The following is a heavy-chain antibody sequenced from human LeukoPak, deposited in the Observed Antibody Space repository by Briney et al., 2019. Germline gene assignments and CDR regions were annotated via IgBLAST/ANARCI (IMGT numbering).Heavy chain of an antibody. Sequence: GGSLRLSCAASGFTFSSYSMNWVRQAPGKGLEWLSYISSSIGTTYYADSLKGRFTISRDNAKNSLYLQMNNQRAEDTAVYYCARYSSDYTSDYHYYMDVWGKGTTVTVSS. D-gene: IGHD3-22*01. CDR1: GFTFSSYS. V-gene: IGHV3-48*01. J-gene: IGHJ6*03. CDR2: ISSSIGTT. CDR3: ARYSSDYTSDYHYYMDV.